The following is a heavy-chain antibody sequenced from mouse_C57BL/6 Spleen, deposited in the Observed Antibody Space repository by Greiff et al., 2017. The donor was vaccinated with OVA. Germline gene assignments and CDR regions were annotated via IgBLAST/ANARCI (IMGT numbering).Heavy chain of an antibody. V-gene: IGHV5-17*01. CDR1: GFTFSDYG. J-gene: IGHJ4*01. D-gene: IGHD1-1*01. CDR3: AREGFTTVVATRGAMDY. Sequence: VKVEESGGGLVKPGGSLKLSCAASGFTFSDYGMHWVRQAPEKGLEWVAYISSGSSTIYYADTVKGRFTISRDNAKNTLFLQMTSLRSEDTAMYYCAREGFTTVVATRGAMDYWGQGTSVTVSS. CDR2: ISSGSSTI.